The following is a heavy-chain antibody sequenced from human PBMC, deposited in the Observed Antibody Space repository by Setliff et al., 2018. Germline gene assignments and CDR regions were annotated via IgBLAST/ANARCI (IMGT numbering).Heavy chain of an antibody. D-gene: IGHD4-17*01. CDR1: GYMFTSNG. CDR2: ISGYNGNT. Sequence: EASVKVSCKASGYMFTSNGISWVRQAPGQGLEWMGWISGYNGNTNYAQKLQGRVTMTTDTSTSTAYVELRSLRSDDTAVYYCARGALNGYYFDFWGQGTLVTVSS. CDR3: ARGALNGYYFDF. J-gene: IGHJ4*02. V-gene: IGHV1-18*01.